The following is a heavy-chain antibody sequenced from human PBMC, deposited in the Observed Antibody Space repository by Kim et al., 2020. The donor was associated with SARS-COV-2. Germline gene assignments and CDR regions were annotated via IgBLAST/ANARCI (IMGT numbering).Heavy chain of an antibody. J-gene: IGHJ4*02. D-gene: IGHD6-19*01. Sequence: SVKVSCKASGGTFSSYAISWVRQAPGQGLEWMGGIIPIFGTANYAQKFQGRVTITADESTCTAYMELSSLRSEDTAVYYCAGIAVAGTQDYWGQGTLVTVSS. V-gene: IGHV1-69*13. CDR3: AGIAVAGTQDY. CDR1: GGTFSSYA. CDR2: IIPIFGTA.